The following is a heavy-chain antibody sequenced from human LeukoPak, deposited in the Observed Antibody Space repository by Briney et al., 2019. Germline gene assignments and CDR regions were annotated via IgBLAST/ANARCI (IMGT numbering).Heavy chain of an antibody. Sequence: PGGSLRLSCAASGFTFSNTWMNWVRQAPGKGLEWVGRIKRIIDGGTTDYAAPVKGRFTVSRDDSINTLYLQMNSLKTEDTAVYYCTTESVYSSGWYYFDYWGQGTLVTVSS. J-gene: IGHJ4*02. D-gene: IGHD6-19*01. V-gene: IGHV3-15*01. CDR1: GFTFSNTW. CDR3: TTESVYSSGWYYFDY. CDR2: IKRIIDGGTT.